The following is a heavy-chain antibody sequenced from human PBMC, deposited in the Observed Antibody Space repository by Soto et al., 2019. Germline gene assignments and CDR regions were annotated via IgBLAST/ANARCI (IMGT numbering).Heavy chain of an antibody. D-gene: IGHD4-17*01. CDR2: ISGSGGST. CDR1: GFTFSSYA. J-gene: IGHJ3*02. V-gene: IGHV3-23*01. CDR3: AKDRPYDYGAYSNDAFDI. Sequence: GGSLRLSCAASGFTFSSYAMSWVRQAPGKGLEWVSAISGSGGSTYYADSVKGRFTISRDNSKNTLYLQMNSLRAEDTAVYYCAKDRPYDYGAYSNDAFDIWGQGTMVTVSS.